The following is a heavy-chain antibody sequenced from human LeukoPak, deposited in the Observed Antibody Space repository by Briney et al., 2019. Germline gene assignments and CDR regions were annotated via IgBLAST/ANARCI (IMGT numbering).Heavy chain of an antibody. V-gene: IGHV4-34*01. J-gene: IGHJ4*02. CDR2: ST. CDR3: ARLVGYDFWSGYYTHQYYFDY. D-gene: IGHD3-3*01. Sequence: STNYNPSLKSRVTISVDTSKNQFSLKLSSVTAADTAVYYCARLVGYDFWSGYYTHQYYFDYWGQGTLVTVSS.